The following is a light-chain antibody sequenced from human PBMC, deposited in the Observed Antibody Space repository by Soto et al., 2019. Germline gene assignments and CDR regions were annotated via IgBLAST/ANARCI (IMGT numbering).Light chain of an antibody. V-gene: IGLV7-46*01. CDR1: SGVVSGGHY. J-gene: IGLJ3*02. CDR2: ETT. Sequence: QTVVTQEPSLTVSPGGTVTLTCGSNSGVVSGGHYPCWFQQKPGQAPRTLIHETTLKHPWTPARFSGSLLGGKAALTLSGAQPEDEAEYYCLLSFSGAYVVFGGGTKLTVL. CDR3: LLSFSGAYVV.